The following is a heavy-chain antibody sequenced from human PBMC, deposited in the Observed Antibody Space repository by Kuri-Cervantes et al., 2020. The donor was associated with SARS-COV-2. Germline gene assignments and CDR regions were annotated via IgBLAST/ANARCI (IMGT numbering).Heavy chain of an antibody. Sequence: GGSLRLSCVASGFTLSNYAMHWVRQAPGEGLEWVAGISFDGSHKFYADSVTGRFTISRDNSQNTLFLQVDSLRAEDTAIYYCARGDGMDVWGQGTTVTVSS. CDR1: GFTLSNYA. J-gene: IGHJ6*02. CDR3: ARGDGMDV. CDR2: ISFDGSHK. V-gene: IGHV3-30*04.